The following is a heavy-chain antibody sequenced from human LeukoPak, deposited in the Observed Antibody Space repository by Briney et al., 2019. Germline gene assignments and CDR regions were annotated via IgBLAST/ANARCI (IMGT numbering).Heavy chain of an antibody. D-gene: IGHD4-17*01. CDR2: FDPEDGET. Sequence: ASVKVSCKASGGTFSSYAIYWVRQAPGKGLEWMGGFDPEDGETIYAQKFQGRVTMTEDTSTDTAYMELSSLRSEDTAVYYCATDPYGDYARSIGYWGQGTLVTVSS. CDR1: GGTFSSYA. CDR3: ATDPYGDYARSIGY. V-gene: IGHV1-24*01. J-gene: IGHJ4*02.